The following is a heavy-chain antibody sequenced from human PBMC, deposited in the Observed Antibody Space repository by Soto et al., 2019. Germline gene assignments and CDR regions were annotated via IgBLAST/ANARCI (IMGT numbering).Heavy chain of an antibody. CDR2: IYSGGST. J-gene: IGHJ4*02. V-gene: IGHV3-53*01. CDR1: GFTVSSNY. D-gene: IGHD5-12*01. Sequence: EVQLVESGGGLIQPGGSLRLSCAASGFTVSSNYMSWVRQAPGKGLEWVSVIYSGGSTYYADSVKGRFTISRDNSKNTLYLQMNSLRAEDTAVYYCARASNGYSGYDFPYFDYWGQGTLVTVSS. CDR3: ARASNGYSGYDFPYFDY.